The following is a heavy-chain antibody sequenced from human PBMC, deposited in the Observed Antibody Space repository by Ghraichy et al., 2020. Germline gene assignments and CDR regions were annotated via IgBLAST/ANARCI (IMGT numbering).Heavy chain of an antibody. J-gene: IGHJ4*02. V-gene: IGHV3-7*01. CDR2: IKEDGSVK. D-gene: IGHD1/OR15-1a*01. CDR1: GFTFSNYW. Sequence: GGSLRLSCALSGFTFSNYWMSWVRQAPGKGLEWVGHIKEDGSVKNYVDSVKGRFSISRDNAKNSVDLRMNSLTAEDTAVYYCARARNMTPETPDYWGQGTLVTVSS. CDR3: ARARNMTPETPDY.